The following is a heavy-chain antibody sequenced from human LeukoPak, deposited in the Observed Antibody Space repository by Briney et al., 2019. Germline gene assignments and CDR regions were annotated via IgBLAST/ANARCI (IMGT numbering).Heavy chain of an antibody. CDR2: INPNNGAT. CDR3: ARVRGDTLMIYYYYYYMDV. D-gene: IGHD3-16*01. Sequence: GASVKVSCKASGYTFTGYYLHWVRQAPGQGLEWMGWINPNNGATNYAQKFQGRVTMTRDTSISTAYMELGSLTSDDTAVYYCARVRGDTLMIYYYYYYMDVWGKGTTVTISS. CDR1: GYTFTGYY. V-gene: IGHV1-2*02. J-gene: IGHJ6*03.